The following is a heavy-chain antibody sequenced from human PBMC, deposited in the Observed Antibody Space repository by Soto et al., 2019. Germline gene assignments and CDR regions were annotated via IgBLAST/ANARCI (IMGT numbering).Heavy chain of an antibody. CDR3: ARDWGSSCLPN. V-gene: IGHV4-31*03. CDR2: LYLSGSP. D-gene: IGHD3-16*01. Sequence: RYLTCTVSRHSLSSGVYYWRWIRDNPGKGLYLVGYLYLSGSPLFNPSLKSRLAISVDTSKSQFSLKLGSVTAADTAVYYCARDWGSSCLPNWGQGSLV. J-gene: IGHJ4*02. CDR1: RHSLSSGVYY.